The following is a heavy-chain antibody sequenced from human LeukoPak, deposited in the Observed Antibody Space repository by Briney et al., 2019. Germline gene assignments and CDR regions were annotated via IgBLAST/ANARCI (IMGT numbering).Heavy chain of an antibody. CDR3: ARLPTDSSSDHY. D-gene: IGHD6-6*01. V-gene: IGHV4-59*08. CDR1: GGSISGSY. CDR2: IYYSGTT. J-gene: IGHJ4*02. Sequence: SETLSLTCTVSGGSISGSYWSWIRQPPGKGLEWIGYIYYSGTTNYNPSLKSRVTISVDTSKNQFSLKLSSVTAAYTAVYYCARLPTDSSSDHYWGQGTLVTVSS.